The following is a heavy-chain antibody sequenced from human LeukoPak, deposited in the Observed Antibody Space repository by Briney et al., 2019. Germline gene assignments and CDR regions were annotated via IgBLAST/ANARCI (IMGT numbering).Heavy chain of an antibody. CDR1: GGSISSSSYY. CDR2: IYYSGST. CDR3: AREGYYDSSGHDAFDI. D-gene: IGHD3-22*01. V-gene: IGHV4-39*07. J-gene: IGHJ3*02. Sequence: SETLSLTCTVSGGSISSSSYYWGWIRQPPGKGLEWIGSIYYSGSTYYNPSLKSRVTISVDTSKNQFSLKLSSVTAADTAVYYCAREGYYDSSGHDAFDIWGQGTMVTVSS.